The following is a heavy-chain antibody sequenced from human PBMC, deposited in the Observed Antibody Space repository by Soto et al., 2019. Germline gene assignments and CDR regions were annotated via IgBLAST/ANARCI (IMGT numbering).Heavy chain of an antibody. J-gene: IGHJ6*02. CDR1: GFTFSSYV. V-gene: IGHV3-30-3*01. CDR2: ISYDGNNK. Sequence: QVQLVESGGGVVQPGRSLRLSCAASGFTFSSYVMHWVRQAPGKGLEWVAIISYDGNNKYYADSVKGRFTISRDNSKNKLYLQMTSLRAEDTAVYYCARAGCDGGSCYTLVGLRYGMDVWGQGTTVTVSS. CDR3: ARAGCDGGSCYTLVGLRYGMDV. D-gene: IGHD2-15*01.